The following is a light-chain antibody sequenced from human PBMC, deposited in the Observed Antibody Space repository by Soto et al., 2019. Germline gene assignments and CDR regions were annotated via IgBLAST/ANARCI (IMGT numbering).Light chain of an antibody. CDR3: KQYGNPPIT. Sequence: ETVLTQSPGTLSLSPGERATLSCRASQSVRSRYLAWYQQKPGQAPRLLISGASSRATGIPDRFSGSGSGTDFTLTVSRLEPEDFALYYCKQYGNPPITFGQGTRLEI. CDR1: QSVRSRY. J-gene: IGKJ5*01. CDR2: GAS. V-gene: IGKV3-20*01.